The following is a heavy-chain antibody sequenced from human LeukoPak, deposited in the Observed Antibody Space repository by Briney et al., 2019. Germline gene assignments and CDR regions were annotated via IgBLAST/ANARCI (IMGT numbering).Heavy chain of an antibody. CDR1: GFTFSNYW. V-gene: IGHV3-7*01. Sequence: GGSLRLSCSASGFTFSNYWMTWVRQSPGKGLEWVAIIKHDGSDKYCVDSVKGRFTISRDNAKNSLYLQMSSLRAEDTAVYYCATVSGFGDYWGQGTLVTVSS. CDR3: ATVSGFGDY. D-gene: IGHD3-10*01. J-gene: IGHJ4*02. CDR2: IKHDGSDK.